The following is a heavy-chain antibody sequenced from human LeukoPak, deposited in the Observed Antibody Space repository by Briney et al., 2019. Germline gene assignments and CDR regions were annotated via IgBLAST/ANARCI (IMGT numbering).Heavy chain of an antibody. CDR1: GFTFNTYA. CDR3: AKPIYYSGSGSSGDY. D-gene: IGHD3-10*01. J-gene: IGHJ4*02. Sequence: GGSLRLSCAASGFTFNTYAMTWVSQAPGKGLEWVSDISGSGGNTYYADSVKGPFTISRNNSKNTLYLQMNSLRAEDTAVYYCAKPIYYSGSGSSGDYWGQGPLVTVSS. CDR2: ISGSGGNT. V-gene: IGHV3-23*01.